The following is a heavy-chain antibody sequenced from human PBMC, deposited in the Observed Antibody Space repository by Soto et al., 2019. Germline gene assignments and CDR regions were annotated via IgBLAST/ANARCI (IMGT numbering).Heavy chain of an antibody. Sequence: PGVPLRVSCTAAGFNIINYAMNRVRQKPGKGLEWVSVTSGSGDTTSYSDSVKGRFTISRDNSKNTVYLQMGSLRPEDMAVYYCARRARPDFYYMDVWGKGTTVTVSS. J-gene: IGHJ6*03. CDR3: ARRARPDFYYMDV. CDR1: GFNIINYA. CDR2: TSGSGDTT. D-gene: IGHD6-6*01. V-gene: IGHV3-23*01.